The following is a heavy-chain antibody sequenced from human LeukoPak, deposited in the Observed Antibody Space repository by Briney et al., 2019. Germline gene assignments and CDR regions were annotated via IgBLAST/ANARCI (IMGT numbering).Heavy chain of an antibody. CDR3: AREERLYSSSWYPRPYYYYMDV. Sequence: PSETLSLTCTVSGGSISSYYWSWIRQPAGKGLEWIGRIYTSGSTNYNPSLKSRVTMSVDTSKNQFSLKLTSVTAADTAVYYCAREERLYSSSWYPRPYYYYMDVWGKGTTVTISS. D-gene: IGHD6-13*01. J-gene: IGHJ6*03. CDR1: GGSISSYY. V-gene: IGHV4-4*07. CDR2: IYTSGST.